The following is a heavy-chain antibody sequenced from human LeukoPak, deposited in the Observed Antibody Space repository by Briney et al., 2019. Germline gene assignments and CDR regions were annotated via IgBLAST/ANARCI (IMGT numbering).Heavy chain of an antibody. J-gene: IGHJ6*02. CDR3: ARAIAAAGNV. D-gene: IGHD6-13*01. V-gene: IGHV4-30-4*08. Sequence: SETLSLTCTVSGGSISSNDYYWSWIRQPPGKGLEWIGYIYYSGSSNYNPSLKSRVTISVDTSKNQFSLKLSSVTAADTAVYYCARAIAAAGNVWGQGTTVTVSS. CDR2: IYYSGSS. CDR1: GGSISSNDYY.